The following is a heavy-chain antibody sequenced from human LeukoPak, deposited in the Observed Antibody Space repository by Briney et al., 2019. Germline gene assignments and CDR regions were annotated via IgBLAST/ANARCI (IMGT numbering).Heavy chain of an antibody. CDR3: ARTHPTGYFDY. Sequence: GKSLRLSCAASGFTVICNYMSWVRQAPGKGLECVSVIHDGGITYYADSVKGRFTISRDNSKNTVYLQMNSLRAGGTAVYYCARTHPTGYFDYWGQGTLVTVSS. CDR2: IHDGGIT. CDR1: GFTVICNY. D-gene: IGHD1-14*01. J-gene: IGHJ4*02. V-gene: IGHV3-53*01.